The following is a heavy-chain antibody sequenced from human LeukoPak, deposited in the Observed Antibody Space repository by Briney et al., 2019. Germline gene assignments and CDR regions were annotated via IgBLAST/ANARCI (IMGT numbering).Heavy chain of an antibody. CDR1: GFTFDDYA. CDR2: ISWNSGSI. D-gene: IGHD3-22*01. CDR3: AKVIGYAESGYLTSAVDY. J-gene: IGHJ4*02. Sequence: GGSLRLSCAASGFTFDDYAMHWVRQAPGKGLEWVSGISWNSGSIGYADSVKGRFTISRDNAKNSLYLQMNSRRAEDTALYYCAKVIGYAESGYLTSAVDYWGQGTLVTVSS. V-gene: IGHV3-9*01.